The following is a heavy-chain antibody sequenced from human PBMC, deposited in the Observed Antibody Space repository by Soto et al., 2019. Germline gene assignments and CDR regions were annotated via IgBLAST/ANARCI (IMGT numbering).Heavy chain of an antibody. V-gene: IGHV1-69*01. CDR3: ARDPRRGRLVYYGMDV. D-gene: IGHD3-10*01. CDR2: IIPIFGTA. Sequence: QVQLVQSGAEVKKPGSSVKVSCKASGGTFSSYAISWVRQAPGQGLEWMGGIIPIFGTANYAQKFQGRVTITADESTSTAYMERSSLRSEDTAVYYCARDPRRGRLVYYGMDVWGQGTTVTVSS. CDR1: GGTFSSYA. J-gene: IGHJ6*02.